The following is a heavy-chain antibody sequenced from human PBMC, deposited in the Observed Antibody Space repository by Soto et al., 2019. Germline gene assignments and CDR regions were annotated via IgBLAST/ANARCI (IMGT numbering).Heavy chain of an antibody. J-gene: IGHJ3*02. CDR1: GYTFTRYN. V-gene: IGHV1-46*01. D-gene: IGHD3-16*01. CDR2: VNPSGGST. CDR3: AIQGESAAAFDI. Sequence: GASVKVSCKTSGYTFTRYNIHWVRQAPGQGLEWMGLVNPSGGSTSYTQRFQGRVTLTRDMSTATVYMELSSLRSEDTAVYHCAIQGESAAAFDIWGQGTMVTVSS.